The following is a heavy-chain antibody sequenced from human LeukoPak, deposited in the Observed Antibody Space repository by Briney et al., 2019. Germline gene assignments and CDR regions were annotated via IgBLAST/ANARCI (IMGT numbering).Heavy chain of an antibody. D-gene: IGHD2-8*02. CDR3: ARKTYSTGWHCLDN. CDR2: IYFTGST. J-gene: IGHJ4*02. Sequence: PSETLSLTCTVSGGSISGYYWAWIRQPPGKGLEWIGYIYFTGSTNYNPSLKSRVTISVDTSKNQFSLKLNSMAPADTAVYYCARKTYSTGWHCLDNWGQGTLVAVSS. V-gene: IGHV4-59*01. CDR1: GGSISGYY.